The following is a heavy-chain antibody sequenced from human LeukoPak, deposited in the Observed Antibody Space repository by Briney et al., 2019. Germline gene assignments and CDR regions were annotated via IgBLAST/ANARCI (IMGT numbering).Heavy chain of an antibody. CDR1: GFTVSSNY. Sequence: PGGSLRLSCAASGFTVSSNYMSCVRQAPGQGLEWASVIYSGGSTDYAASVKGRFTISRDNSKNTLYLQMNSLRAEDTAVYYCARNGYYDSSGYYLFDYWGQGTLVTVSS. D-gene: IGHD3-22*01. CDR3: ARNGYYDSSGYYLFDY. V-gene: IGHV3-53*01. J-gene: IGHJ4*02. CDR2: IYSGGST.